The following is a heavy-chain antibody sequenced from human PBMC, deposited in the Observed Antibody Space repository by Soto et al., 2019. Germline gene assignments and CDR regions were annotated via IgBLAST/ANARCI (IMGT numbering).Heavy chain of an antibody. V-gene: IGHV3-30*18. CDR3: AKDYGDYCTYFDY. Sequence: QVQLVESGGGVVQPGRSLRLSCAASGFTFSSYGMHWVRQAPGKGLEWVAVISYDGSNKYYADSVKGRFTISRDNSKNTLYLQMNSLRAEDTAVYYCAKDYGDYCTYFDYWGQGTLVTVSS. CDR2: ISYDGSNK. CDR1: GFTFSSYG. D-gene: IGHD4-17*01. J-gene: IGHJ4*02.